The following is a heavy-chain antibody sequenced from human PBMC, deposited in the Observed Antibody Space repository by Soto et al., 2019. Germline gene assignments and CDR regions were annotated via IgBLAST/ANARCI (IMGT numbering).Heavy chain of an antibody. CDR2: IYIGDSDS. CDR1: GYSFTSYW. J-gene: IGHJ4*02. D-gene: IGHD1-20*01. V-gene: IGHV5-51*01. Sequence: GESLKISCKGSGYSFTSYWIGWVRQMPRQGLEWMGIIYIGDSDSRYSPSFQGQVTISADKSISTAYLQWSSLKASDTAIYYCARAVTGTLHPYHFDKWGQGTPVTVSS. CDR3: ARAVTGTLHPYHFDK.